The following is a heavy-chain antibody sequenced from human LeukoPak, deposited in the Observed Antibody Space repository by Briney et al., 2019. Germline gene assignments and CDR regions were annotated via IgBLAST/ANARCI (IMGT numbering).Heavy chain of an antibody. J-gene: IGHJ4*02. Sequence: GGSLRLSCAASGFTSSSYEMNGVRQAPGKGLEWVSSISSSSSYIYYADSVKGRFTISRDNAKNSLYLQVNSLRAEDTAVYYCARVKFQEKYFDYWGQGTLVTVSS. V-gene: IGHV3-21*01. CDR3: ARVKFQEKYFDY. CDR1: GFTSSSYE. CDR2: ISSSSSYI.